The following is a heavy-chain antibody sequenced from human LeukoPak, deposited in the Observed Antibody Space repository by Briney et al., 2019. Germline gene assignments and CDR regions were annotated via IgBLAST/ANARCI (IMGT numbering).Heavy chain of an antibody. D-gene: IGHD1-1*01. CDR1: GFTFSNYW. Sequence: GGSLRLSCAASGFTFSNYWMHWVRQVPGKGLVWVSRINSDGSSTSYADSVKGRFTISRDNAKNTLYLQMNSLRAEDTAVYYCAKNDVVGHHMDVWGKGTTVTISS. CDR3: AKNDVVGHHMDV. V-gene: IGHV3-74*01. J-gene: IGHJ6*03. CDR2: INSDGSST.